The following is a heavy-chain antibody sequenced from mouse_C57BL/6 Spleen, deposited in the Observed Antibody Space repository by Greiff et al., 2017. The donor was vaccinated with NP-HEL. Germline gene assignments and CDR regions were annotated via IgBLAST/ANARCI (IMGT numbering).Heavy chain of an antibody. Sequence: QVQLQQPGAELVKPGASVKLSCKASGYTFTSYWMHWVKQRPGQGLEWIGMIHPNSGSTNYNEKFKSKATLTVDKSSSTAYMQLSSLTSEDSAVYYCARDLGRENFDYWGQGTTLTVSS. J-gene: IGHJ2*01. CDR2: IHPNSGST. D-gene: IGHD4-1*01. V-gene: IGHV1-64*01. CDR1: GYTFTSYW. CDR3: ARDLGRENFDY.